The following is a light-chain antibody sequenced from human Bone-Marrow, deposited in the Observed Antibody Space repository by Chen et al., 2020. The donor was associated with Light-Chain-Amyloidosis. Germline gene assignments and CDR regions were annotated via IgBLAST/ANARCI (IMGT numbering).Light chain of an antibody. Sequence: SYELTQPPSVSVSPGQTARITCSGDDLPTKYAYWYQQKPGQAPVLVIHRDTERPSGISERFSGSSLGTTATLTISGVQAEDEADYHCQSADSSGTYEVLFGGGTKLTVL. J-gene: IGLJ2*01. CDR3: QSADSSGTYEVL. CDR2: RDT. V-gene: IGLV3-25*03. CDR1: DLPTKY.